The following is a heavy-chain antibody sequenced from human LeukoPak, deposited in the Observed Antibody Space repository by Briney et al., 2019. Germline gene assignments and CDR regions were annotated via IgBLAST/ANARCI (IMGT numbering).Heavy chain of an antibody. CDR1: GFTFSSYW. D-gene: IGHD6-25*01. Sequence: PGGSLRLSCAASGFTFSSYWVHWVRQAPGKGLVWVSRINGNGSSTNYADSVKGRFTISRDNAKNTLYLQMTSLRVEDTAVYYCAAVVRSGSPFDYWGQGTLVTVSS. J-gene: IGHJ4*02. V-gene: IGHV3-74*01. CDR3: AAVVRSGSPFDY. CDR2: INGNGSST.